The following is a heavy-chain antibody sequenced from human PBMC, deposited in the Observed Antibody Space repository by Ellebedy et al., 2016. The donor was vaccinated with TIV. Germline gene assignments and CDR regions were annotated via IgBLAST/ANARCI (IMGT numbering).Heavy chain of an antibody. D-gene: IGHD6-13*01. CDR1: GFNFGDYS. J-gene: IGHJ5*02. CDR2: INAGGERI. V-gene: IGHV3-48*02. Sequence: PGGSLRLSCAGSGFNFGDYSMNWGRQAPGKGLEWISYINAGGERIYYADSVKGRFTISSDNARNILYLHMNSLRDEDTAVYYCASRAASWYSDNNWFDPWGQGSPVTVSS. CDR3: ASRAASWYSDNNWFDP.